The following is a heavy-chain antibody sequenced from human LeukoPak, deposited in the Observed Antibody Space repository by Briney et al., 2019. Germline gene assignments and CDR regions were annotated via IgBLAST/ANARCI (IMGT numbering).Heavy chain of an antibody. CDR3: ARERSGQLVSTRRYYFDY. D-gene: IGHD6-13*01. V-gene: IGHV3-21*01. CDR1: GFTFSSYA. Sequence: PGGSLRLSCAASGFTFSSYAMSWVRQAPGKGLEWVSSISSSSSYIYYADSVKGRFTISRDNAKNSLYLQMNSLRAEDTAVYYCARERSGQLVSTRRYYFDYWGQGTLVTVSS. CDR2: ISSSSSYI. J-gene: IGHJ4*02.